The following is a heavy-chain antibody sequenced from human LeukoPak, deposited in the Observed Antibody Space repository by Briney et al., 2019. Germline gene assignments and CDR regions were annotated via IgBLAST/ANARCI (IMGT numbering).Heavy chain of an antibody. V-gene: IGHV3-30-3*01. Sequence: GGSLRLSCAASGFTFSSYAMHWVRQAPGKGLEWVAVISFDGNNKYYADSVKGRFTISRDNSKNTLYLQMNSLRAEDTAVYYCARDRRVGATYYYYGMDVWGQGTTVTVSS. CDR3: ARDRRVGATYYYYGMDV. J-gene: IGHJ6*02. CDR2: ISFDGNNK. D-gene: IGHD1-26*01. CDR1: GFTFSSYA.